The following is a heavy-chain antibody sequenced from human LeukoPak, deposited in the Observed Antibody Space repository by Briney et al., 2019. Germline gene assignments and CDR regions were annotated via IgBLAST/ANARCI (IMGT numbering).Heavy chain of an antibody. CDR2: IYHSGST. D-gene: IGHD5-18*01. CDR3: AREGRRGYSYGYDY. Sequence: PSETLSLTCAVSGGSISSGDYSWSWIRQPPGKGLEWIGYIYHSGSTYYNPSLKSRVTISVDRSKNQFSLKLSSVTAADTAVYYCAREGRRGYSYGYDYWGQGTLVTVSS. J-gene: IGHJ4*02. CDR1: GGSISSGDYS. V-gene: IGHV4-30-2*01.